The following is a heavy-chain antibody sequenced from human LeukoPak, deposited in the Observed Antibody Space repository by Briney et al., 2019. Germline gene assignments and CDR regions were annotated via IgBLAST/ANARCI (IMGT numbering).Heavy chain of an antibody. D-gene: IGHD6-13*01. CDR3: ARGRAGSWLDFDY. CDR2: IYPGDSDT. Sequence: GESLQISCQGSGYSFTSYWIGWVRQLPGKGLEWMGIIYPGDSDTRYSPSFQGQVTISADKSISTAYLQWSSLKASDTAMYYCARGRAGSWLDFDYWGQGTLVTVSS. J-gene: IGHJ4*02. V-gene: IGHV5-51*01. CDR1: GYSFTSYW.